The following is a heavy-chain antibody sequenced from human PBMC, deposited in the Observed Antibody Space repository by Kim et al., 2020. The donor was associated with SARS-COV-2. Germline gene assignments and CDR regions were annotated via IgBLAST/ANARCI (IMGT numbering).Heavy chain of an antibody. Sequence: GGSLRLSCAASGFTFSSYGMHWVRQAPGKGLEWVAVISYDGSNKYYADSVKGRFTISRDNSKNTLYLQMNSLRAEDTAVYYCARPIVGARVWDYWGQGTLVTVSS. V-gene: IGHV3-30*03. CDR2: ISYDGSNK. D-gene: IGHD1-26*01. CDR1: GFTFSSYG. CDR3: ARPIVGARVWDY. J-gene: IGHJ4*02.